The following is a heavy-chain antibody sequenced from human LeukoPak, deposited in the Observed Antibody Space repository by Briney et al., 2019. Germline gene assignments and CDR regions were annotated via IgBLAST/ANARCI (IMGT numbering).Heavy chain of an antibody. Sequence: SETLSLTCTVSGGSISSYYWSWIRQPPGKGLEWIGRVFTSGIISGNTNYNPSLKSRVTMSVDTSNNQFSLKLRSVTAADTAVYYCAREGKVYYFDYWGQGTLVTVSS. V-gene: IGHV4-4*07. CDR3: AREGKVYYFDY. D-gene: IGHD2-8*01. CDR1: GGSISSYY. CDR2: VFTSGIISGNT. J-gene: IGHJ4*02.